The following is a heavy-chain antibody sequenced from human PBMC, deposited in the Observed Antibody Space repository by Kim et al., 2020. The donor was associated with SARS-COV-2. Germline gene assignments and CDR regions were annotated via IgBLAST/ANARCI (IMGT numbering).Heavy chain of an antibody. J-gene: IGHJ3*02. V-gene: IGHV3-30-3*01. CDR1: GFTFRSYA. Sequence: GGSLRLSCAASGFTFRSYAMHWVRQVPGKGLEWVAVISYDGSNYYYADSLKGRFTISRDNSKNTLYLQMDSLRAEDTAVYYCARDATSYYSDSRGYHGDAFHIWGQGTMVTVSS. D-gene: IGHD3-22*01. CDR3: ARDATSYYSDSRGYHGDAFHI. CDR2: ISYDGSNY.